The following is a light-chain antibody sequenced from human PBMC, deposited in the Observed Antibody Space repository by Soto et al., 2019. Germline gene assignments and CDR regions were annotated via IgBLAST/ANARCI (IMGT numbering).Light chain of an antibody. CDR2: GNS. Sequence: QSVLTQPPSVSGAPGQRVTISFTGSSYNIGAGYDVHWYQQLPGTAPKLLIYGNSNRPSGVPDRFSGSKSGTSASLAITGLQAEDEADYYCQSYDSSLSVVFGGGTKLTVL. V-gene: IGLV1-40*01. CDR1: SYNIGAGYD. CDR3: QSYDSSLSVV. J-gene: IGLJ2*01.